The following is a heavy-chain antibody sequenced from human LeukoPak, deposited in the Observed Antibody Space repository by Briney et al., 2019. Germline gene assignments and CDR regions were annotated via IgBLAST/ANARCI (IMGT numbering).Heavy chain of an antibody. D-gene: IGHD6-19*01. J-gene: IGHJ5*02. CDR3: ARSIAVAGSQFDP. CDR2: IGGSGGGT. Sequence: GGTLRLSCAASGFTFSTYGMSWVRQAPGKGLEWVSAIGGSGGGTYYADSVKGRFTISRDNSKNTLYLQMGSLRAEDMAVYYCARSIAVAGSQFDPWGQGTLVTVSS. CDR1: GFTFSTYG. V-gene: IGHV3-23*01.